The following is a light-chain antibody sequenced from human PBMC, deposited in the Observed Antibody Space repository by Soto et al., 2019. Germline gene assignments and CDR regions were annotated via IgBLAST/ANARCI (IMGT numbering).Light chain of an antibody. J-gene: IGKJ1*01. CDR2: DAS. CDR3: QQYNNYPRT. Sequence: DIQMTPSPFTLSASVGDKVSNTFRASQSLSSWLAWYQQKPGRAPKLLVYDASSLESGVPSRFSGSGSGTEFTLTISSLQPDDFATYYCQQYNNYPRTFGQGTKVDIK. V-gene: IGKV1-5*01. CDR1: QSLSSW.